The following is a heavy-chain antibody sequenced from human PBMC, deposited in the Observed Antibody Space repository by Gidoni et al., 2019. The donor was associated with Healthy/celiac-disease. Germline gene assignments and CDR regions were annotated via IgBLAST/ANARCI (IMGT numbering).Heavy chain of an antibody. CDR2: IRSKANSYAT. Sequence: EVQLVESGGGLVQPGGSLQLSCAASGFTFSGAAMHWVRQASGKGLEWVGRIRSKANSYATAYAASVKGRFTISRDDSKNTAYLQMNSLKTEDTAVYYCTSDYDSSGYYYVALGYWGQGTLVTVSS. CDR3: TSDYDSSGYYYVALGY. V-gene: IGHV3-73*01. D-gene: IGHD3-22*01. CDR1: GFTFSGAA. J-gene: IGHJ4*02.